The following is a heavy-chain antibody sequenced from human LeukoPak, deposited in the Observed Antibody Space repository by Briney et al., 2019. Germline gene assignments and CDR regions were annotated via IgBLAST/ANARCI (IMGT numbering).Heavy chain of an antibody. V-gene: IGHV3-9*01. D-gene: IGHD5-18*01. CDR1: GFTFDDYA. CDR3: ATRGYSYGPFDY. Sequence: GGSLRLSCAASGFTFDDYAMHWVRQAPGKGLEWVSGISWNSGSIGYADSVKGRFTISRDNAKNSLYLQMNSLRAEDTALYYCATRGYSYGPFDYWGQETLVTVSS. J-gene: IGHJ4*02. CDR2: ISWNSGSI.